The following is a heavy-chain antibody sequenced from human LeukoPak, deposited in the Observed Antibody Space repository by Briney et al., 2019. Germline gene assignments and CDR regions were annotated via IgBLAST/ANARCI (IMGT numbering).Heavy chain of an antibody. D-gene: IGHD2-2*01. CDR2: IRYDGSNK. CDR1: GFTFSSYS. J-gene: IGHJ4*02. V-gene: IGHV3-30*02. Sequence: GGSLRLSCAASGFTFSSYSMNWVRQAPGKGLEWVAFIRYDGSNKYYADSVKGRFTISRDNSKNTLYLQMNSLRAEDTAVYYCAKGQKVVPAAMTLDYWGQGTLVTVSS. CDR3: AKGQKVVPAAMTLDY.